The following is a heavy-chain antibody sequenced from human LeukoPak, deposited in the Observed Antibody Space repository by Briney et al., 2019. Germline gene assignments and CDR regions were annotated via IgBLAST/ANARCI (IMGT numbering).Heavy chain of an antibody. D-gene: IGHD1-1*01. Sequence: GGSLRLSCAASGFTFTSYAMTWVRQAPGKGLEWVSGISGGGNTYYADSVKGRFTISRDNSKNTLYLQMNSLRAEDTAVYYCAKAPTTATTRGFDYWGQGTLVTVSS. J-gene: IGHJ4*02. CDR2: ISGGGNT. V-gene: IGHV3-23*01. CDR1: GFTFTSYA. CDR3: AKAPTTATTRGFDY.